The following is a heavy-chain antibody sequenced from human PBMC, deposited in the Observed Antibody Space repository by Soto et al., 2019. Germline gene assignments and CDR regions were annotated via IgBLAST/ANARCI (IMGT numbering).Heavy chain of an antibody. CDR2: IWYDGSDK. CDR1: GFTFRNYG. J-gene: IGHJ4*02. D-gene: IGHD1-1*01. Sequence: VQLVESGGGVVQPGKSVRLSCAASGFTFRNYGMHRVRQAPGKGLEWVAVIWYDGSDKYYVDSVKGRFTISRDNSKNTLYLRMNSLRAEDTAVYYCARGGPNGSHFDYWGQGTLVTVSS. V-gene: IGHV3-33*01. CDR3: ARGGPNGSHFDY.